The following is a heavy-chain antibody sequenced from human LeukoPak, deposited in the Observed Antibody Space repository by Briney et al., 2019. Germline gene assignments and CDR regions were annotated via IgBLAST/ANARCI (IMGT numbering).Heavy chain of an antibody. CDR1: GYTFTSYY. V-gene: IGHV1-46*01. D-gene: IGHD3-22*01. J-gene: IGHJ4*02. Sequence: ASVKVSCKSSGYTFTSYYIHWVRQAPGQGLELMGIINPSGGSTSYSQKFQGRVTMTRDTATSTVYMELSSLRSGDTAVYYCHRGGSYDRRGYYTYWGQGPLVPVSS. CDR3: HRGGSYDRRGYYTY. CDR2: INPSGGST.